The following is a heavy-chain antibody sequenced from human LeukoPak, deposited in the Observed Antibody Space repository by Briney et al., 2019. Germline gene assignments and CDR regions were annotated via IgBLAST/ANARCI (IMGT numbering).Heavy chain of an antibody. CDR1: GFTFSSYA. J-gene: IGHJ3*02. D-gene: IGHD3-10*01. V-gene: IGHV3-30-3*01. CDR2: ISYDGSNK. CDR3: ARGGHVLLWFGELLYDI. Sequence: GGSLRLSCAASGFTFSSYAMHWVRQAPGKGLEWVAVISYDGSNKYYADSVKGRFTISRDNSKNTLYLQMNSLRAEDTAVYYCARGGHVLLWFGELLYDIWGQGTMVTVSS.